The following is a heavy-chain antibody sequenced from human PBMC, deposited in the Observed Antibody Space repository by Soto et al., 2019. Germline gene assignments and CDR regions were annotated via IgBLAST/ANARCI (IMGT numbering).Heavy chain of an antibody. J-gene: IGHJ6*02. V-gene: IGHV4-31*03. Sequence: SETLSLTCTVSGGSISSGGYYWSWIRQHPGKGLEWIGYIYYSGSTYYNPSLKSRVTISVDTSKNQFSLKLSSVTAADTAVYYCARSSTEWLLPLCMDVWGQGTTVTVSS. D-gene: IGHD5-12*01. CDR1: GGSISSGGYY. CDR3: ARSSTEWLLPLCMDV. CDR2: IYYSGST.